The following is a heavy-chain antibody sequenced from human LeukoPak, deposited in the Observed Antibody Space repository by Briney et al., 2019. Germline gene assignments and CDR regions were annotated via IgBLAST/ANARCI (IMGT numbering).Heavy chain of an antibody. J-gene: IGHJ4*02. CDR2: IYYSGST. CDR3: AGDSGSSGFD. CDR1: GGSISSSNW. Sequence: SETLSLTCAVSGGSISSSNWWSWVRQAPGKGLEWIGYIYYSGSTNYNPSLKSRVTISVDTSKNQFSLKLSSVTAADTAVYYCAGDSGSSGFDWGQGTLVTVSS. D-gene: IGHD3-22*01. V-gene: IGHV4-4*02.